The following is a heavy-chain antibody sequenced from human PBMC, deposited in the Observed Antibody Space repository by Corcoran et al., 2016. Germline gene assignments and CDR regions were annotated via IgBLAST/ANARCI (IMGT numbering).Heavy chain of an antibody. J-gene: IGHJ6*02. V-gene: IGHV3-7*01. CDR3: ARDNRRDDYYYGMDV. CDR2: IKQDGSEK. Sequence: EVQLVESGGGLVQPGGSLRLSCAASGFTFSSYWMSWVRQAPGKGLEWVANIKQDGSEKYYVDSVKGRFTISRDNAKNSLYLQMNSLRAEETAVYDWARDNRRDDYYYGMDVWGQGTTVTVSS. CDR1: GFTFSSYW.